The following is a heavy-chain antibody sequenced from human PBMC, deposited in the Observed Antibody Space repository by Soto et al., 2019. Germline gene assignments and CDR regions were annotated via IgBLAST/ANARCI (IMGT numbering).Heavy chain of an antibody. V-gene: IGHV1-69*13. Sequence: GASVKVSCKASGGTFSSYAISWVRQAPGQGLEWMGGIIPIFGTANYAQKFQGRVTITADESTSTAYMELSSLRSEDTAVYYCAREPRIAVAGTWFDPWGQGTLVTVSS. CDR2: IIPIFGTA. CDR3: AREPRIAVAGTWFDP. D-gene: IGHD6-19*01. CDR1: GGTFSSYA. J-gene: IGHJ5*02.